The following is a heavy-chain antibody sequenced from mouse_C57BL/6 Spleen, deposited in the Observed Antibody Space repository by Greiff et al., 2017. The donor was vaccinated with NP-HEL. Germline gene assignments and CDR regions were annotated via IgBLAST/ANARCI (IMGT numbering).Heavy chain of an antibody. J-gene: IGHJ2*01. CDR2: ISSGGSYT. V-gene: IGHV5-6*02. Sequence: EVMLVESGGDLVKPGGSLKLSCAASGFTFSSYGMSWVRQTPDKRLEWVATISSGGSYTYYPDSVKGRFTISRDNAKNTLYLQMSSLKSEETAMYYCARHYYGSSYYFDYWGQGTTLTVSS. CDR3: ARHYYGSSYYFDY. CDR1: GFTFSSYG. D-gene: IGHD1-1*01.